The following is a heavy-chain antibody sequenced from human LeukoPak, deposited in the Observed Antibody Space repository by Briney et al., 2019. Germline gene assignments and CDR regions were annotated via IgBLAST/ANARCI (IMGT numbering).Heavy chain of an antibody. V-gene: IGHV3-74*01. CDR1: GFTFSRYW. J-gene: IGHJ4*02. Sequence: GVLRLSCAASGFTFSRYWMHWVRQAPGKGLVWVSRINNDGSSTVYADSVKGRFTISRDNAKNTVYLQMNSLRVEDTAVYYCARGEPNYSYFKWGQGTLVSVSS. CDR2: INNDGSST. D-gene: IGHD5-18*01. CDR3: ARGEPNYSYFK.